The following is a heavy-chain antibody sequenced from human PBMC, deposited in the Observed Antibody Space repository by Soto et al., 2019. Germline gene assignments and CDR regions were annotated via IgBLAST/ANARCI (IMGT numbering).Heavy chain of an antibody. D-gene: IGHD1-1*01. Sequence: RSLPGTVSGGSMSRYYWTWSRQPPGKGLEWIGNIHYTGSTNYNPSLKSRDTILLGTSTSQFSLKVSSVTAADTAVYYCARDLTISSTDGPLDPWGHGTLVTVSS. CDR2: IHYTGST. J-gene: IGHJ5*02. CDR3: ARDLTISSTDGPLDP. V-gene: IGHV4-59*01. CDR1: GGSMSRYY.